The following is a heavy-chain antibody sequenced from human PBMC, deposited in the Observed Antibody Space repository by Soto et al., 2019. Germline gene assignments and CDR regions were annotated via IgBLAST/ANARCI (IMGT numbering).Heavy chain of an antibody. Sequence: ASVKVSCKASGGTFSSYTISWVRQAPGQGLEWMGRIIPILGIANYAQKFQGRVTITADKSTSTAYMELSSLRSEDTAVYYCARDTGYCSGGSCYDGYYFDYWGQGTLVTVSS. CDR2: IIPILGIA. CDR1: GGTFSSYT. J-gene: IGHJ4*02. CDR3: ARDTGYCSGGSCYDGYYFDY. D-gene: IGHD2-15*01. V-gene: IGHV1-69*04.